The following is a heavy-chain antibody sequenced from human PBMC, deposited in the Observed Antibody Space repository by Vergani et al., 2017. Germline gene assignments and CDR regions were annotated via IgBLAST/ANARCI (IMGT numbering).Heavy chain of an antibody. CDR1: GYTFSNYY. J-gene: IGHJ4*02. CDR2: INPSGGHT. V-gene: IGHV1-46*03. Sequence: QVQVVQSGAEVKKSGASVKVSCKTSGYTFSNYYMHWLRQAPGQGLEWMGIINPSGGHTNYAQLFQGRVTMTRDTSTSTVYMELSSLRSEDTAIYYCSRGDSGILTSYRYWGQGTLVTVSA. CDR3: SRGDSGILTSYRY. D-gene: IGHD3-9*01.